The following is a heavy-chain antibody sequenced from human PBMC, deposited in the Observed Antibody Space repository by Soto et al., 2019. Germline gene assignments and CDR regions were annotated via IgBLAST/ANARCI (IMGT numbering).Heavy chain of an antibody. Sequence: QVQLVESGGGVVQPGRSLRLSCAASGFTFSSYAMHWVRQAPGKGLEWVAVISYDGSNKYYADSVKGRFTISRDNSKNTLYLQMNSLRAEDTAVYYCARGDSLVYYFDYWCQGTLITVSS. V-gene: IGHV3-30-3*01. CDR3: ARGDSLVYYFDY. J-gene: IGHJ4*02. CDR1: GFTFSSYA. D-gene: IGHD2-21*02. CDR2: ISYDGSNK.